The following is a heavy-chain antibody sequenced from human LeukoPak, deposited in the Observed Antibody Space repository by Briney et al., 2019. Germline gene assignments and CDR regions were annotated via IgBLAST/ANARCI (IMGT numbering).Heavy chain of an antibody. V-gene: IGHV1-18*01. D-gene: IGHD3-3*01. J-gene: IGHJ4*02. CDR1: GYTFTSYG. CDR2: ISAYNGNT. Sequence: ASVKVSCKASGYTFTSYGISWVRQAPGQGLEWMGWISAYNGNTNYAQKLQGRVTMTTDTSTSTAYMELRSLRSDDTAVYYCAKDEGFLWSAHFDYWGQGTLVTVSS. CDR3: AKDEGFLWSAHFDY.